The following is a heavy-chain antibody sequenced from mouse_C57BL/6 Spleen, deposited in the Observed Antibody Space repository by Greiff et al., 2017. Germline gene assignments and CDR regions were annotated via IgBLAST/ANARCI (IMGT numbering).Heavy chain of an antibody. CDR3: ARGGSDWDYFDY. CDR1: GYTFTSYW. Sequence: QVQLQQPGAELVKPGASVKMSCKASGYTFTSYWITWVKQRPGQGLEWIGVIYPGSGSTNYNEKFKSKATLTVDTSSSTAYMQLSSLTSEDSAVYYCARGGSDWDYFDYWGQGTTLTVSS. D-gene: IGHD4-1*01. V-gene: IGHV1-55*01. J-gene: IGHJ2*01. CDR2: IYPGSGST.